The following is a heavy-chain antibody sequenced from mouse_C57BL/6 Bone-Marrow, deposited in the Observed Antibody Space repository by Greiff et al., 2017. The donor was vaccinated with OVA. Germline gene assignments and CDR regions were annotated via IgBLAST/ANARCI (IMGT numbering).Heavy chain of an antibody. J-gene: IGHJ3*01. V-gene: IGHV1-64*01. CDR1: GYTFTSYW. CDR3: ARHYGNHEGFAY. D-gene: IGHD2-1*01. CDR2: IHPNSGST. Sequence: QVQLQQPGAELVKPGASVKLSCKASGYTFTSYWMHWVKQRPGQGLEWIGMIHPNSGSTNYNEKFKSKATLTVDKSSSTAYMQLSSLTSEDSAVYYCARHYGNHEGFAYWGQGTLVTVSA.